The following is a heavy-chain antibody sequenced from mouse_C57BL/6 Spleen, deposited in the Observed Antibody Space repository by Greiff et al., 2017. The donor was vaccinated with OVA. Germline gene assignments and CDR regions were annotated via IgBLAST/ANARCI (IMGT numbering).Heavy chain of an antibody. CDR1: GYTFTSYD. V-gene: IGHV1-85*01. CDR2: IYPRDGST. CDR3: ARRGRLPHWYFDV. D-gene: IGHD5-5*01. J-gene: IGHJ1*03. Sequence: VQLVESGPELVKPGASVKLSCKASGYTFTSYDINWVKQRPGQGLEWIGWIYPRDGSTKYNEKFKGKATLTVDTSSSTAYMELHSLTSEDSAVYFCARRGRLPHWYFDVWGTGTTVTVSS.